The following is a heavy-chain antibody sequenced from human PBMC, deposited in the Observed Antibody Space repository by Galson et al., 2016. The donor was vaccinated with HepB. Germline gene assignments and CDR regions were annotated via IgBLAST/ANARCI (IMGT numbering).Heavy chain of an antibody. J-gene: IGHJ6*04. CDR2: IWYDGSIK. Sequence: SLRLSCAASGFTFSNYGIHWGRQAPGKGLEWVAVIWYDGSIKYYADPVKGRFTISRDNSKSALYRQMNSLRAEDTAIYYCARDSNGMDCWGKGTTVTVSS. CDR1: GFTFSNYG. V-gene: IGHV3-33*01. CDR3: ARDSNGMDC.